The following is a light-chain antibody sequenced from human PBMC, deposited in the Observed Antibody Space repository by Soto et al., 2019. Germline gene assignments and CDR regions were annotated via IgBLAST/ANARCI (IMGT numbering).Light chain of an antibody. CDR2: RNN. Sequence: QSVLTQPPSASGTPGQRVTISFSGSISNIGSNYVYWYQQLPGTAPKLLIYRNNQRPSGVPDRFSGSESGTSASLAISGLRSEDEGDYYCAAWDDSLSGHYVFGTGTKVTVL. V-gene: IGLV1-47*01. CDR3: AAWDDSLSGHYV. CDR1: ISNIGSNY. J-gene: IGLJ1*01.